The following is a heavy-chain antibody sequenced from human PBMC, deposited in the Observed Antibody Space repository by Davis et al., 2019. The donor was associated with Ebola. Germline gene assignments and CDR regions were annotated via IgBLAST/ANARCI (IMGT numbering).Heavy chain of an antibody. CDR1: GGSISRGRSY. D-gene: IGHD3-22*01. Sequence: PSETLSLTCTVSGGSISRGRSYWTWIRQHPGKGLEWIGSIYYSGSTYYKPSLKSRVTISLDTSKNQFSLNLYSVTAADTAVYYCARDLKYDSSGYDYYFYMDVWGKGTTVTVSS. V-gene: IGHV4-31*03. CDR2: IYYSGST. CDR3: ARDLKYDSSGYDYYFYMDV. J-gene: IGHJ6*03.